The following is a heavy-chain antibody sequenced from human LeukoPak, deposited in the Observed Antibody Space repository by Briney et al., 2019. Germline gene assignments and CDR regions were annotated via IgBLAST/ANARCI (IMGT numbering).Heavy chain of an antibody. V-gene: IGHV3-23*01. CDR2: ISGSGGST. J-gene: IGHJ4*02. CDR3: AKGIVVVPAATDY. Sequence: GGSLRLFCAASGFTFSSYAMSWVRQAPGKGLEWVSAISGSGGSTYYADSVKGRFTISRDNSKNTLYLQMNSLRAEDTAVYYCAKGIVVVPAATDYWGQGTLVTVSS. D-gene: IGHD2-2*01. CDR1: GFTFSSYA.